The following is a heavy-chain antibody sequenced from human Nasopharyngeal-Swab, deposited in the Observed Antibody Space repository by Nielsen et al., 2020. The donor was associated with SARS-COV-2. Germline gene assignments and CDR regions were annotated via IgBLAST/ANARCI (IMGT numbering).Heavy chain of an antibody. Sequence: GGSLRLSCAASGFTFSSYSMNWVRQAPGKGLEWVSSVSSSGSYISYADSLKGRFTISRDNVKNTLYLQMNSLRAEDTAAYYCARSRTDYGGTWYAAFDIWGQGTLVTVSS. J-gene: IGHJ3*02. CDR1: GFTFSSYS. D-gene: IGHD4/OR15-4a*01. CDR3: ARSRTDYGGTWYAAFDI. V-gene: IGHV3-21*06. CDR2: VSSSGSYI.